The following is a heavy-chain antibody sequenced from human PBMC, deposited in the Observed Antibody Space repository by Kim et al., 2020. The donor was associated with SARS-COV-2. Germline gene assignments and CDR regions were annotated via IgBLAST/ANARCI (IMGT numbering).Heavy chain of an antibody. CDR3: AKDIGRDGYNL. V-gene: IGHV4-59*13. CDR2: MFDRGSS. J-gene: IGHJ4*02. D-gene: IGHD5-12*01. Sequence: SETLSLTCTVSGDSISNYYWSWIRQPPGKGLEWIGYMFDRGSSNYNPSLKSRVTMSVATSKKQFSLKLNSVTAADTAVYYCAKDIGRDGYNLWGQGTLVTVSS. CDR1: GDSISNYY.